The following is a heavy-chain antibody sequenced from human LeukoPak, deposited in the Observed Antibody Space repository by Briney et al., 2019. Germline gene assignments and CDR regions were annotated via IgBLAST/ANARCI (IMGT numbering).Heavy chain of an antibody. CDR3: ARRYYYGSGSYKPFDY. J-gene: IGHJ4*02. Sequence: GESLRISCRGSGYSFTSYWISWGRQMPGKGLEWMGRIDPSDSYTNYSPSFQGHVTISADKSISTAYLQWSSLKASDTAMYYCARRYYYGSGSYKPFDYWGQGTLVTVSS. CDR2: IDPSDSYT. CDR1: GYSFTSYW. V-gene: IGHV5-10-1*01. D-gene: IGHD3-10*01.